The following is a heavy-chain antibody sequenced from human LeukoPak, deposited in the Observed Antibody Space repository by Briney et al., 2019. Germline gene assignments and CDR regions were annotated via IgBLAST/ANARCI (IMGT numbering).Heavy chain of an antibody. CDR2: IIPIIRIA. D-gene: IGHD3-10*01. CDR3: ARDPLYYGAGSYYNRYFDY. CDR1: GGTVSSYA. J-gene: IGHJ4*02. V-gene: IGHV1-69*04. Sequence: GASVKVSCKASGGTVSSYAISWVRQAPGHGLEWMGRIIPIIRIAYYAQKFQGRVTITADKSTSTAYMELSSLRSEPMALYFCARDPLYYGAGSYYNRYFDYWGQGTLVTVSS.